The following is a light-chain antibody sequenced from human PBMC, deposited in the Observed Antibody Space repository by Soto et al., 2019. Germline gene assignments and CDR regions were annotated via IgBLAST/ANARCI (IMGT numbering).Light chain of an antibody. CDR1: QSVSSSY. V-gene: IGKV3-20*01. CDR2: GAS. Sequence: IVLTQSPGTLSLSPGERATLSCRASQSVSSSYLAWYQQKPGQAPRLLIYGASSRATGIPDRFSDSGSGTDFTLTISRLEPEDFAVYYCQQYGSSPPRTFGQGTKPEIK. CDR3: QQYGSSPPRT. J-gene: IGKJ2*01.